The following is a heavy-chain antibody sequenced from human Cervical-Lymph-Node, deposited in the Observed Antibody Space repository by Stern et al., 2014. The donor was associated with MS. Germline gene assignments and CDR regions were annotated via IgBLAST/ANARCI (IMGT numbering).Heavy chain of an antibody. D-gene: IGHD2-2*01. J-gene: IGHJ4*02. CDR2: VWFDGSNK. CDR1: GFTFSNYG. V-gene: IGHV3-33*08. Sequence: QVQLVESGGGVVQPGKSLRLSCAASGFTFSNYGMHWVRQAPGKGLEWVAIVWFDGSNKYYADSVKGRFTTSRDNYKNTLAMQMDSLRAEDTAVYYCARGPLYCSGTNCYLADLDSWGQGTLVIVSS. CDR3: ARGPLYCSGTNCYLADLDS.